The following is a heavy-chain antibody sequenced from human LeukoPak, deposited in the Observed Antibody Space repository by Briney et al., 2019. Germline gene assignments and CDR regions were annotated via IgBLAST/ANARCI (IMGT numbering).Heavy chain of an antibody. V-gene: IGHV3-21*01. CDR2: ISSSSSYI. D-gene: IGHD1-26*01. Sequence: GGSLRLSCAASGFTFSSYAMSWVRQAPGKGLEWVSSISSSSSYIYYADSVKGRFTISRDNAKNSLYLQMNSLRAEDTAVYYCARDRPRGSGDAFDIWGQGTMVTVSS. CDR3: ARDRPRGSGDAFDI. J-gene: IGHJ3*02. CDR1: GFTFSSYA.